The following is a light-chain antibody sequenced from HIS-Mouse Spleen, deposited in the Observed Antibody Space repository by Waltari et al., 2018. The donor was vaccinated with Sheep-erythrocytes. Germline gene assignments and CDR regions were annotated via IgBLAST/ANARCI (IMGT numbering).Light chain of an antibody. Sequence: SYELTQPPSVSVSPGQTARITCPGDKLGDKYACWYQQKPGQSHVLVIYQDSKRPSGIPERFSGSNSGNTATLTISGTQAMDEADYYCQAWDSSTAWVFGGGTKLTVL. CDR3: QAWDSSTAWV. J-gene: IGLJ3*02. CDR2: QDS. CDR1: KLGDKY. V-gene: IGLV3-1*01.